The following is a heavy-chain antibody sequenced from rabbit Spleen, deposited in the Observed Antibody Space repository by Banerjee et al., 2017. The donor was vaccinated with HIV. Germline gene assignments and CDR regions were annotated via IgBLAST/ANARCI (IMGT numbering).Heavy chain of an antibody. J-gene: IGHJ4*01. CDR2: IYVGSSDVT. V-gene: IGHV1S40*01. CDR1: GFSFTTNYY. CDR3: ARDWVDGGNAFDL. D-gene: IGHD4-2*01. Sequence: QSLEESGGDLVKPGASLTLTCTASGFSFTTNYYICCVRQAPGKGLEWIACIYVGSSDVTWYASWAKGRFTISKASPTTVTLQMTSLTAADTAKYFCARDWVDGGNAFDLWGPGTLVTVS.